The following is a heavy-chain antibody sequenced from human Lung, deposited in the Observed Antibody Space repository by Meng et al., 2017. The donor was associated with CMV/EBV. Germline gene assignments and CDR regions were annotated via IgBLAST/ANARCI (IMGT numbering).Heavy chain of an antibody. Sequence: SETLSLTCTISGYSITTSYFWGWVRQSPGKGLEWIGSIFHGGTVYYNPSLKSRVTISLDTSKNQFSLRLDSVTAADTAVYYCARERDYYSYMDVWGRGTTVTVSS. CDR1: GYSITTSYF. J-gene: IGHJ6*02. V-gene: IGHV4-38-2*02. CDR3: ARERDYYSYMDV. CDR2: IFHGGTV.